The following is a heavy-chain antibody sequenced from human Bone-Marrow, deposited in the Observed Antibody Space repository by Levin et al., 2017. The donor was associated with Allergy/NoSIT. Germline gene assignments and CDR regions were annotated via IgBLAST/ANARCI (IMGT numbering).Heavy chain of an antibody. V-gene: IGHV1-2*02. CDR3: ARDRFSSGWYGDAFDI. CDR2: INPNSGGT. CDR1: GYTFTGYY. Sequence: ASVKVSCKASGYTFTGYYMHWVRQAPGQGLEWMGWINPNSGGTNYAQKFQGRVTMTRDTSISTAYMELSRLRSDDTAVYYCARDRFSSGWYGDAFDIWGQGTMVTVSS. J-gene: IGHJ3*02. D-gene: IGHD6-19*01.